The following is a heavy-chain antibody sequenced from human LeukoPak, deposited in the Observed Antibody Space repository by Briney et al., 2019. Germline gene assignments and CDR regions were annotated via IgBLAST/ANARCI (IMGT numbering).Heavy chain of an antibody. CDR3: ARVYSSRQTGYFDL. CDR2: INPNSGGT. V-gene: IGHV1-2*02. Sequence: ASVKVSCKASGYTFTGYYMHWVRQAPGQGLEWMGWINPNSGGTNYAQKFQGRVTMTRDTSISTAYMELSSLRSEDTAVYYCARVYSSRQTGYFDLWGRGTLVTVSS. CDR1: GYTFTGYY. D-gene: IGHD6-13*01. J-gene: IGHJ2*01.